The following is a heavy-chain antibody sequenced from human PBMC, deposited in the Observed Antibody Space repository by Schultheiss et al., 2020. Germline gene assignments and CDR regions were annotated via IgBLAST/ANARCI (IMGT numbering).Heavy chain of an antibody. CDR2: ISSSSSYI. J-gene: IGHJ6*02. CDR1: GFTFSSYG. Sequence: GGSLRLSCAASGFTFSSYGMHWVRQAPGKGLEWVSSISSSSSYIYYADSVKGRFTISRDNAKNSLYLQMNSLRAEDTAVYYCARDLGHYYYGMDVWGQGTTVTVSS. CDR3: ARDLGHYYYGMDV. V-gene: IGHV3-21*01.